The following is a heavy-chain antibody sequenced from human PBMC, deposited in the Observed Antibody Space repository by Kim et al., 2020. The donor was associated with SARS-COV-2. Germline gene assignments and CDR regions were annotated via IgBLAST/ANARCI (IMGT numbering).Heavy chain of an antibody. J-gene: IGHJ3*02. D-gene: IGHD6-13*01. CDR3: ARDGSSSWSNAFDI. V-gene: IGHV4-4*02. Sequence: PPLNSRVTISVDKSKNQFSLKLSSVTAADTAVYYCARDGSSSWSNAFDIWGQGTMVTVSS.